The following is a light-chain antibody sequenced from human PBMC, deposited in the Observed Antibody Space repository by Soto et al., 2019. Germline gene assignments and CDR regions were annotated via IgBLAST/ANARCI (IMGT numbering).Light chain of an antibody. CDR2: STT. V-gene: IGLV1-40*01. CDR1: SANIGAGYD. J-gene: IGLJ1*01. Sequence: QSVLTQPPSVSGAPGQRGTISCTGSSANIGAGYDVHWYKQRPGTAPKLLIFSTTTRPSGVPDRFSGSKSGTSACLATTGLQAEDEGDYYCQSYDSTLSARYVFGTGPKVTVL. CDR3: QSYDSTLSARYV.